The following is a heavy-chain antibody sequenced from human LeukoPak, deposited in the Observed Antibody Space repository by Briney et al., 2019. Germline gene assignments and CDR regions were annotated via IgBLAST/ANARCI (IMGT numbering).Heavy chain of an antibody. Sequence: SETLSLTCTVSGGSISDYYWNWIRQPPGKGLEWIGYIYYSGSTTYNPSLRSRVTMSVDTAKNQFSLKLRSVTAADTAVYYCARGDFCSKSNCYLRPMDVWGKGTTVTVSS. CDR3: ARGDFCSKSNCYLRPMDV. V-gene: IGHV4-59*01. CDR1: GGSISDYY. D-gene: IGHD3-3*01. J-gene: IGHJ6*03. CDR2: IYYSGST.